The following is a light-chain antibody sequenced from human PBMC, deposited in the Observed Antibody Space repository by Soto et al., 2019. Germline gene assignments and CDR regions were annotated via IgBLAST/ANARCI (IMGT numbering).Light chain of an antibody. Sequence: QSVLTQPPSVSGAPGQRVTISCTVSSSNIGAGYDVHWYQQLPGTAPKLLIYGNSNRPSGVPDRFSGSKSGTSASLAITGLQAEDEADYYCQSYDISLSGWVFGGGTKLTVL. V-gene: IGLV1-40*01. CDR3: QSYDISLSGWV. CDR1: SSNIGAGYD. J-gene: IGLJ3*02. CDR2: GNS.